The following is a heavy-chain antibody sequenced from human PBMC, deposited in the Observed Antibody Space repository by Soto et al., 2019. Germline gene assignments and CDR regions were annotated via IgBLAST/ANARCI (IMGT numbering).Heavy chain of an antibody. CDR3: ARGVGTTMAHYFDY. J-gene: IGHJ4*02. CDR1: GGSLSSGGYS. Sequence: TLSLTCAFSGGSLSSGGYSWSWIRQPPGRGLEYIGYIYHTGSAYFHPSLKSRVTMSVDNSKNQFSLNLNSVTAADTAVYYWARGVGTTMAHYFDYWAQGVLLTVSS. D-gene: IGHD5-18*01. CDR2: IYHTGSA. V-gene: IGHV4-30-2*01.